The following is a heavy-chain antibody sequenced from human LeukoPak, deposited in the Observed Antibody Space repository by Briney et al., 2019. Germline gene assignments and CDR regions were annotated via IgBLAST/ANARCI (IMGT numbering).Heavy chain of an antibody. CDR1: GGSISSSSYH. V-gene: IGHV4-39*07. D-gene: IGHD5-12*01. J-gene: IGHJ4*02. CDR2: IYYTGTT. Sequence: SETLSLTCTVSGGSISSSSYHWGWIRQTPGKGLEWIGSIYYTGTTYYSPSLWSRLTMSVETSKNQFSLKLSSVTAADTAVYYCARERRGYSGYADYWGQGTLVTVSS. CDR3: ARERRGYSGYADY.